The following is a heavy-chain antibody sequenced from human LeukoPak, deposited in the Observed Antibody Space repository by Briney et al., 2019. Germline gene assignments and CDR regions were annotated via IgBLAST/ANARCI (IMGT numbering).Heavy chain of an antibody. D-gene: IGHD2-2*01. CDR2: ISTSKTYT. J-gene: IGHJ4*02. V-gene: IGHV1-18*01. CDR1: GYAFTTFG. Sequence: GASVKVSCKASGYAFTTFGIMWVRQAPGQGLEWMGWISTSKTYTRYAQEVQGRATLTTDPSTSTAYLELTSLTSDDTAVYFCARASDTSWPFDFWGQGTKVTVSS. CDR3: ARASDTSWPFDF.